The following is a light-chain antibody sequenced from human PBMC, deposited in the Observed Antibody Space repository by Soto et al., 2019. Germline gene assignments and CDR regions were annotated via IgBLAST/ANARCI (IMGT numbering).Light chain of an antibody. V-gene: IGLV2-14*02. J-gene: IGLJ1*01. CDR2: EAI. CDR1: LSDVGSFGP. CDR3: NSYAGSNVYV. Sequence: QSALTQPASVSGSPGQSITISCSGLSDVGSFGPVSWYQHHPGQVPKLIIYEAIRRPSGVSSRFSGSKTGNTASLTVSGLQAEDEADYYCNSYAGSNVYVFGTGTKVTVL.